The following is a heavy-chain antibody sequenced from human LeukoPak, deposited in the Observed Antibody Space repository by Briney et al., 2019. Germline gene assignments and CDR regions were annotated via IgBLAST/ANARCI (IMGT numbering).Heavy chain of an antibody. CDR1: GGSISGYY. CDR2: VFYIGST. D-gene: IGHD6-19*01. J-gene: IGHJ5*02. V-gene: IGHV4-59*01. Sequence: SETLSLTCTVSGGSISGYYWTWIRQPPGKGLEWIGYVFYIGSTNYNPSLQSRVTISLETSKNQFSLRLTSVTAADTAVYYCARQDSGGWLFDLWGQGTLVTVSS. CDR3: ARQDSGGWLFDL.